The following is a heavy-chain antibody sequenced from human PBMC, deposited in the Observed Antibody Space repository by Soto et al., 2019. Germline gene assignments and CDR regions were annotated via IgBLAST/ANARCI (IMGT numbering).Heavy chain of an antibody. D-gene: IGHD6-25*01. CDR3: ARDLPAAQISRSGMDV. V-gene: IGHV4-31*03. J-gene: IGHJ6*02. CDR1: GGSISSGGYY. Sequence: SETLSLTCTVSGGSISSGGYYWSWIRQHPGKGLEWIGYIYYSGSTYYNPSLKSRVTISVDTSKNQFSLKLSSVTAADTAVYYCARDLPAAQISRSGMDVWGQGTTVTVSS. CDR2: IYYSGST.